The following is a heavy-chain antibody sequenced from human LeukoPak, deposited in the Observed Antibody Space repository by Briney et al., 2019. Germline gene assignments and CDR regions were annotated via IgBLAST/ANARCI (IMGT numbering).Heavy chain of an antibody. CDR1: GFTVSSNY. D-gene: IGHD3-16*01. V-gene: IGHV3-66*02. J-gene: IGHJ4*02. CDR2: IYTEGTT. CDR3: ASEGD. Sequence: PGGSLRLSCAVSGFTVSSNYFSWVRQAPGKGLEWASVIYTEGTTYYADSVKGRFTISRDNSKNTVYLQMNSLRVEDTAVYYCASEGDWGQGTLVTVSS.